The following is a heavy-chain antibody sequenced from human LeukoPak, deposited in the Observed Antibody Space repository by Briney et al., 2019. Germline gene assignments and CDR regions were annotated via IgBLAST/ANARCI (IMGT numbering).Heavy chain of an antibody. CDR1: GFTLSDYY. Sequence: GSLRLSCAASGFTLSDYYMSWIRQAPGKGLEWVSYISSSGSTIYYADSVKGRFTISRDNAKNSLYLQMNSLRAEDTAVYYCARVVAYDFWSGQPYYFDYWGQGTLVTVSS. V-gene: IGHV3-11*01. CDR3: ARVVAYDFWSGQPYYFDY. D-gene: IGHD3-3*01. J-gene: IGHJ4*02. CDR2: ISSSGSTI.